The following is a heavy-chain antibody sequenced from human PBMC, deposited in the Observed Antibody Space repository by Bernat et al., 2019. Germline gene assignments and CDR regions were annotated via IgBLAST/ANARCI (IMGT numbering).Heavy chain of an antibody. CDR2: IRSDSYAATT. V-gene: IGHV3-49*03. CDR1: DFTFGDYA. J-gene: IGHJ6*02. D-gene: IGHD3-3*01. Sequence: VESGGGLVQAGRSLRLSCTASDFTFGDYAMGWFRQAPAKGLEWVGFIRSDSYAATTEYAASVRGRFSISKDESRTIAHLQMDGLKTEDTAVYYCARRITTFGVVNRADVWGQWITVTVSS. CDR3: ARRITTFGVVNRADV.